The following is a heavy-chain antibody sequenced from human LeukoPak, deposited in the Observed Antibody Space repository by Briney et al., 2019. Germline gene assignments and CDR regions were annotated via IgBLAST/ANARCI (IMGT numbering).Heavy chain of an antibody. Sequence: GGSLRLSCAASGFTLDDYAMHWVRQAPGKGLEGVSLISWDGGSSYYADSVKGRFTTSRDNSKNSLYLQMDSLRAEDTALYYCAKAGSSEAAAYFDYWGQGTLVTVSS. CDR3: AKAGSSEAAAYFDY. CDR2: ISWDGGSS. CDR1: GFTLDDYA. V-gene: IGHV3-43D*04. J-gene: IGHJ4*02. D-gene: IGHD6-13*01.